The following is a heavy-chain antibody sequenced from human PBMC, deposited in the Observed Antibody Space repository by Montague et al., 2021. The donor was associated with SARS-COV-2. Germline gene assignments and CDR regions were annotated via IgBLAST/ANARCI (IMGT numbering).Heavy chain of an antibody. CDR2: IYSSGST. J-gene: IGHJ4*02. Sequence: SETLSLTCTVSGASMSGSYWGWVRQPPGKGPEWIGNIYSSGSTHYNPSLKSRVTISVDTSKSQFSLRLTSVTAADTAVYYCAREGRTSAYVMDYWGQGTLVTVSS. CDR1: GASMSGSY. D-gene: IGHD3-22*01. CDR3: AREGRTSAYVMDY. V-gene: IGHV4-59*01.